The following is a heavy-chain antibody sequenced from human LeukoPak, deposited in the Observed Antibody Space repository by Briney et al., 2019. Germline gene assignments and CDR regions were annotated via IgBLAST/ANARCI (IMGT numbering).Heavy chain of an antibody. CDR1: GYTFTSYG. V-gene: IGHV1-18*01. CDR2: ISAYNGNT. D-gene: IGHD7-27*01. Sequence: ASVKVSCKASGYTFTSYGISWVRQAPGQGLEWMGWISAYNGNTNYAQKLQGRVTMTTDTSTSTAYMELSSLRSEDTAIYYCVRTPPNWGFDYWGQGTLVTVSS. J-gene: IGHJ4*02. CDR3: VRTPPNWGFDY.